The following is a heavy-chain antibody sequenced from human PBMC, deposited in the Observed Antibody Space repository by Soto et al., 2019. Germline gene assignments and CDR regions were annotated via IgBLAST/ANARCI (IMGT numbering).Heavy chain of an antibody. V-gene: IGHV1-69*02. Sequence: QVQLVQSGAEVKKPGSSVKVSCTASGGASSTYTISWLRQTPGQGLEWMGRIIPMFDIAKYPQKFQDRLTITADRSSHTAQLELGSLRSGATAVYYCARGTPVPTYFFDSWGQGTLLPVSS. CDR2: IIPMFDIA. CDR3: ARGTPVPTYFFDS. J-gene: IGHJ4*02. D-gene: IGHD4-17*01. CDR1: GGASSTYT.